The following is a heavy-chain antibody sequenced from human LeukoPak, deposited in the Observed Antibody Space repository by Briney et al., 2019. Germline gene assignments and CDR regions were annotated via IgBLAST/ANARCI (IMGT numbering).Heavy chain of an antibody. CDR2: INPSGGST. CDR1: GYTFTSYY. CDR3: ARIPDYYDSSGYYYFDY. Sequence: ASVKVSCKASGYTFTSYYMHWVRQAPGQGLEWMGIINPSGGSTSYAQKFQGRVTMTRDTSTSTVYMELSSLRSEDTAVYYCARIPDYYDSSGYYYFDYWSQGTLVTVSS. V-gene: IGHV1-46*01. D-gene: IGHD3-22*01. J-gene: IGHJ4*02.